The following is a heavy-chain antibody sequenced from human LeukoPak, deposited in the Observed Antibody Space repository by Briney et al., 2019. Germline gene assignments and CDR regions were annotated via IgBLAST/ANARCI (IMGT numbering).Heavy chain of an antibody. CDR1: GFTFSSHG. D-gene: IGHD3-10*01. J-gene: IGHJ4*02. CDR2: ISYNGGRK. CDR3: ARQESRNYYHEGLDY. V-gene: IGHV3-30*03. Sequence: AGGTLRLSCAASGFTFSSHGMSWVRQAQGKGLEGVALISYNGGRKDYADSVKGRFTIDRDNTKNTVYLQMNSLRPDDTAIYSCARQESRNYYHEGLDYWGQGNLVTVSS.